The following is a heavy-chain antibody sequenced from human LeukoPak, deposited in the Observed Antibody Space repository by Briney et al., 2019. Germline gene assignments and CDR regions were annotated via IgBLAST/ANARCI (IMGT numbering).Heavy chain of an antibody. D-gene: IGHD2-15*01. Sequence: SVKVSCKASGGTFISYAISWVRQAPGQGLEWMGGIIPIFGTANYAQKFQGRVTITADESTSTAYMELSSLRSEDTAVYYCARFTGYCSGGSCYEIWFDPWGQGTLVTVSS. CDR3: ARFTGYCSGGSCYEIWFDP. J-gene: IGHJ5*02. CDR2: IIPIFGTA. CDR1: GGTFISYA. V-gene: IGHV1-69*01.